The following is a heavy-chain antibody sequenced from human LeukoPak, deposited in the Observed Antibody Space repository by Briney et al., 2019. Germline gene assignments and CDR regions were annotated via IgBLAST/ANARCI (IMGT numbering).Heavy chain of an antibody. D-gene: IGHD2-15*01. CDR1: GYTFTVYY. CDR3: ARVPIGRYCSGGSCSDFSDY. CDR2: INPNSGGT. V-gene: IGHV1-2*02. J-gene: IGHJ4*02. Sequence: GASVNVSCKASGYTFTVYYMHWVRQAPGQGLEWMGWINPNSGGTNYAQKFQGRVTMTRDTSISTAYMELSRLRSDDTAVYYCARVPIGRYCSGGSCSDFSDYWGQGTLVTVSS.